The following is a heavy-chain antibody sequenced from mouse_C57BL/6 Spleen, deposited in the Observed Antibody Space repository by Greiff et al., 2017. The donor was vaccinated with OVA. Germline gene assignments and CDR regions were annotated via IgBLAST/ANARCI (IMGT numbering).Heavy chain of an antibody. V-gene: IGHV1-80*01. CDR2: IYPGDGDT. CDR1: GYAFSSYW. D-gene: IGHD1-1*01. CDR3: ARSDYYGSTDFDY. J-gene: IGHJ2*01. Sequence: QVQLQQSGAELVKPGASVKISCKASGYAFSSYWMNWVKQRPGKGLEWIGQIYPGDGDTNYNGKFKGKATLTADKSSSTAYMQLSSLTSEDSAVYFCARSDYYGSTDFDYWGQGTTLTVSS.